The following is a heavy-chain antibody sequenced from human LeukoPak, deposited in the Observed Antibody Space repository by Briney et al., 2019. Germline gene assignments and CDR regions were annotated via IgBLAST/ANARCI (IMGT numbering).Heavy chain of an antibody. CDR2: IYHSGSS. Sequence: SETLSLTCTVSGYSISSGYYWGWIRQPPGKGLEWIGSIYHSGSSYYNPSLKRRVTISVDTSKNHFSLKLSSVTAADTAVYYCARVAVVTRFDYWGQGTLVSVSS. CDR1: GYSISSGYY. CDR3: ARVAVVTRFDY. V-gene: IGHV4-38-2*02. D-gene: IGHD3-22*01. J-gene: IGHJ4*02.